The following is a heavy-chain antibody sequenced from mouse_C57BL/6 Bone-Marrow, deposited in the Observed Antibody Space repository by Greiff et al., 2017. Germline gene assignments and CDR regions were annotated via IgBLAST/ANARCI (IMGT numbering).Heavy chain of an antibody. J-gene: IGHJ3*01. CDR2: IYPGDGDT. D-gene: IGHD2-4*01. V-gene: IGHV1-82*01. CDR3: AGNYYEYDGTARFAY. Sequence: QVQLLQSGPELVKPGASVKISCKASGYAFSSSWMNWVKQRPGKGLEWIGRIYPGDGDTNYNGKFKGTATLTADKSSSTAYMQRSSLASEDSAVCFFAGNYYEYDGTARFAYWGQGTLVTVSA. CDR1: GYAFSSSW.